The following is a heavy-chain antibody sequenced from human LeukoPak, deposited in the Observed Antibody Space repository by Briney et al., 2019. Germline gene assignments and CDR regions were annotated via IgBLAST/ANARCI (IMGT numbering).Heavy chain of an antibody. V-gene: IGHV3-11*04. Sequence: GGSLRLSCAASGFTFSDYYMSWIRQAPGKGLEWVSYISSSGSTIYYADSVKGRFTISRDNAKNSLYLQMSSLRAEDTAVYYCAREMRDYYDGSGYSLTCWGQGTLVTVSS. D-gene: IGHD3-22*01. CDR3: AREMRDYYDGSGYSLTC. CDR1: GFTFSDYY. CDR2: ISSSGSTI. J-gene: IGHJ4*02.